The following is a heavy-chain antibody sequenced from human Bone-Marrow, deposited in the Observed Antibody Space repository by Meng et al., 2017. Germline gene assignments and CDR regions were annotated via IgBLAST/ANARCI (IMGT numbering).Heavy chain of an antibody. D-gene: IGHD6-19*01. J-gene: IGHJ4*02. CDR3: AREYTSVWDLDC. CDR2: IRPDNGNT. Sequence: ASVKVSCKASGYNFTDFVVTWVRRAPGQGLEWMGWIRPDNGNTKSAQNFEARVTLTTDTSTSTAYMELRSLESDDTAIYYCAREYTSVWDLDCWGQGTLVTVSS. V-gene: IGHV1-18*01. CDR1: GYNFTDFV.